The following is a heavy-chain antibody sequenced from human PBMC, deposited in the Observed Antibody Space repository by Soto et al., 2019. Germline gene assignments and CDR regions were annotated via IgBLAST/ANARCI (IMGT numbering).Heavy chain of an antibody. J-gene: IGHJ6*03. Sequence: QVQLVQSGAEVKKPGASVKVSCKASGYTFTSYDINWVRQATGQGLEWMGWMNPNSGNTGYAQKFQGRVTMTRNTSISTAYMELSSLRSEDTAVYYCARGPLYYDILPGYPPYYYYYYMDVWGKGTTVTVSS. CDR3: ARGPLYYDILPGYPPYYYYYYMDV. CDR1: GYTFTSYD. CDR2: MNPNSGNT. D-gene: IGHD3-9*01. V-gene: IGHV1-8*01.